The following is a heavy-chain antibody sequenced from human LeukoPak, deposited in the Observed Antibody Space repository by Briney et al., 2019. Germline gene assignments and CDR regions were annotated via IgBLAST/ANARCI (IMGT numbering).Heavy chain of an antibody. J-gene: IGHJ3*02. V-gene: IGHV1-46*01. CDR1: GYTFTSYY. D-gene: IGHD5-24*01. CDR3: ARPLEMAPNLDAFDI. CDR2: INPSGGST. Sequence: ASVKVSCKASGYTFTSYYMHWVRQAPGQGLEWMGIINPSGGSTSYAQKFQGRVTMTRDMSTSTVYMELSRLRSDDTAVYYCARPLEMAPNLDAFDIWGQGTMVTVSS.